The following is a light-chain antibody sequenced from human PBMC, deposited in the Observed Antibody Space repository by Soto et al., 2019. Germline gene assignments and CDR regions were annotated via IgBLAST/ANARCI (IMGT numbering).Light chain of an antibody. V-gene: IGLV2-14*03. Sequence: QSALTQPASVSGSPVQSIAISCTGTSSDFDGYNYVSWYQQHPGKAPKLIIYDVSNRPSGVSDRFSGSKSGNTASLTISGLQAEDEADYYCSSFTSSSTYVFGGGTKVTVL. CDR3: SSFTSSSTYV. CDR2: DVS. J-gene: IGLJ1*01. CDR1: SSDFDGYNY.